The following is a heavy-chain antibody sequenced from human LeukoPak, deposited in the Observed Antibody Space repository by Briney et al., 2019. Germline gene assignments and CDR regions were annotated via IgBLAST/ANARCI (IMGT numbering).Heavy chain of an antibody. CDR2: INSDESRT. Sequence: GGSLRLSCAASGFPFSTSWMHWVRQAPGKGLVWVSRINSDESRTTYADSVKGRITISRDNAKNTLYLQMNSLRAEDTAVYYCSRGFPFDPWGQGTLVTVSS. CDR1: GFPFSTSW. D-gene: IGHD3-10*01. CDR3: SRGFPFDP. V-gene: IGHV3-74*01. J-gene: IGHJ5*02.